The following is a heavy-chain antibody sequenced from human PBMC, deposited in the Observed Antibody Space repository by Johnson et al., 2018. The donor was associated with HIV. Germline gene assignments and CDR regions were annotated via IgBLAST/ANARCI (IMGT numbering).Heavy chain of an antibody. V-gene: IGHV3-48*01. J-gene: IGHJ3*02. D-gene: IGHD6-19*01. CDR1: GFTVSSNY. CDR2: ISSSGTTV. CDR3: AKLGLLAVADDAFDI. Sequence: VLLVESGGGLVQPGGSLRLSCAASGFTVSSNYMSWVRQTPGKGLEWVSYISSSGTTVYYADSVKGRFTISRDNSKNTLYLQMNSLRAEDTAVYYCAKLGLLAVADDAFDIWGQGTMVTVSS.